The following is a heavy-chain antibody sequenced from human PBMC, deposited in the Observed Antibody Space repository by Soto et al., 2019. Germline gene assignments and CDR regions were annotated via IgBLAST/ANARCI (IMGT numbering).Heavy chain of an antibody. V-gene: IGHV1-8*01. CDR2: MNPNSGNT. CDR1: GYTFTSYD. Sequence: GASVKVSCKASGYTFTSYDINWVRQATGQGFEWMGWMNPNSGNTGYAQKFQGRVTMTRDTSITTTYMKLSSLRSEDTAVYYCARDSYGNFDYWGQGTLVTVSS. J-gene: IGHJ4*02. D-gene: IGHD1-26*01. CDR3: ARDSYGNFDY.